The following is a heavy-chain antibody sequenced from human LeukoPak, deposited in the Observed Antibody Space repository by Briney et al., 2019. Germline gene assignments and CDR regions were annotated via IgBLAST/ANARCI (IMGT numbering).Heavy chain of an antibody. Sequence: PGGSLRLSCAASGFIFTDYWMYWVRQAPGRGPEWVSAVTGSGGDTFYEDSVKGRFTISRDNSKNTLSLQMNSLRVEDTALYYCAKSRAAATTLLFDYWGQGTLVTVSS. V-gene: IGHV3-23*01. CDR1: GFIFTDYW. J-gene: IGHJ4*02. CDR3: AKSRAAATTLLFDY. CDR2: VTGSGGDT. D-gene: IGHD6-13*01.